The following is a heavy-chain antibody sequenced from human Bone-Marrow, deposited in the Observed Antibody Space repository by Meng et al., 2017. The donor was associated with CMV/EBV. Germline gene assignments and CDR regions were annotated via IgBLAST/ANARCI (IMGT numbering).Heavy chain of an antibody. CDR1: GVSVTSSF. V-gene: IGHV4-59*02. D-gene: IGHD6-19*01. Sequence: SETLSLTCTVSGVSVTSSFWNWIRQPPGKGLEWIGYIYYSGSTNYNPSLKSRVTISVDTSKNQFSLKLSSVTAADTAVYYCARDLDGTVFDYWGQGTLVTVSS. J-gene: IGHJ4*02. CDR2: IYYSGST. CDR3: ARDLDGTVFDY.